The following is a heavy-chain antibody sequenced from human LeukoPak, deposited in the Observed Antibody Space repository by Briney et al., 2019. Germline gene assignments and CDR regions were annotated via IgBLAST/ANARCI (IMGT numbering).Heavy chain of an antibody. CDR1: GFTFSSYG. CDR2: IWYAGSNK. V-gene: IGHV3-30*02. D-gene: IGHD3-10*01. J-gene: IGHJ4*02. CDR3: ARGEYYGSGSYYNVLLDY. Sequence: PGGSLRLSCAASGFTFSSYGMHWVRQAPGKGLEWVAFIWYAGSNKYYADSVKGRFTISRDNSRNTLYLQMNSLRAEDTAVYYCARGEYYGSGSYYNVLLDYWGQGTLVTVSS.